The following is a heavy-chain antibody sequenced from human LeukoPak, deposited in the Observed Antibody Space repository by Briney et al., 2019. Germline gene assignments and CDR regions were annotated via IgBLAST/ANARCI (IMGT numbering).Heavy chain of an antibody. CDR3: AKLQQLGGVDY. J-gene: IGHJ4*02. Sequence: GGSLRLSCAASGFTFSSYAMSWVRLAPGKGLEWVSAVRSSSGSTYYADSVKGRFTISRDNSKSTLYLQMNSLRAEDTAVYYCAKLQQLGGVDYWGQGTLVTVSS. CDR2: VRSSSGST. V-gene: IGHV3-23*01. CDR1: GFTFSSYA. D-gene: IGHD6-6*01.